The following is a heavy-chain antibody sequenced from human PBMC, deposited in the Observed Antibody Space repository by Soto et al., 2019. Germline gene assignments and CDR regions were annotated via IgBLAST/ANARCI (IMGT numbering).Heavy chain of an antibody. D-gene: IGHD1-26*01. J-gene: IGHJ4*02. CDR1: GFTFSHYA. CDR2: MSYDGSNE. V-gene: IGHV3-30*18. CDR3: AKDGSHNFDY. Sequence: PASGFTFSHYAMHWVRQAPGKGLEWEALMSYDGSNEYYADSVKGRFTISRDNSKNTLYLQMNSLRAEDTAVYYCAKDGSHNFDYWGQGTLVTVSS.